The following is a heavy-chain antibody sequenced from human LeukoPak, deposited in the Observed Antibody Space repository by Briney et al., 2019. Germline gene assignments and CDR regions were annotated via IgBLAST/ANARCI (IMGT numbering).Heavy chain of an antibody. Sequence: GGYLRLSCAASGFTFSTYAVNWVRQAQGKGLEWVSTISGSGDSTYYADSVKGRFTISRDNSKDTLYLQMSSVRVDDTAVYYCARDRGRYYDSRGFYWGYYFDSWGQGSLVTVST. CDR2: ISGSGDST. J-gene: IGHJ4*02. V-gene: IGHV3-23*01. CDR1: GFTFSTYA. D-gene: IGHD3-22*01. CDR3: ARDRGRYYDSRGFYWGYYFDS.